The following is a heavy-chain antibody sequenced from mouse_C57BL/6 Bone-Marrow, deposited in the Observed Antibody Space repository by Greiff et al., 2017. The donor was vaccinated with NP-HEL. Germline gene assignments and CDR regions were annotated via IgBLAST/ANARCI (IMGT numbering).Heavy chain of an antibody. CDR1: DSAVFPIAH. CDR3: ARRGYSNYVYAMDD. J-gene: IGHJ4*01. Sequence: VQLQQSGSELRSPGSSVKLSCKDFDSAVFPIAHMSWVRQKPGHGFEWIGGILPSIGISSYGEKFEDKATWDADTRSNTAYVELNSLTAEDSAIYYCARRGYSNYVYAMDDWGQGTSVTVSS. D-gene: IGHD2-5*01. V-gene: IGHV15-2*01. CDR2: ILPSIGIS.